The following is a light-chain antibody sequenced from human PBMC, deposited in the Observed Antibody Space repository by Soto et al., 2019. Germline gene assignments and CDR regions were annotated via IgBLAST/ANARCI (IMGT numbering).Light chain of an antibody. CDR3: SSYTSSSPLYV. V-gene: IGLV2-14*01. CDR2: EVA. CDR1: NSDIGFYNY. Sequence: QSALTQPASVSGSPGQSITISCTGTNSDIGFYNYVSWYQQHPGEAPKLIIYEVAKRPSGVSSRFSGSKSGNTASLTISGLQAEDEADYHCSSYTSSSPLYVFGTGTKVNVL. J-gene: IGLJ1*01.